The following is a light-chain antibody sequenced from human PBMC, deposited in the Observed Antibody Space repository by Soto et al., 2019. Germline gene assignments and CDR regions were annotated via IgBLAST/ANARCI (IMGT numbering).Light chain of an antibody. J-gene: IGKJ1*01. CDR1: QSVSSSY. CDR3: QQYGSSRT. CDR2: GAS. Sequence: GETATLSCSASQSVSSSYLAWDQQKPGQAPRLLIYGASSRATGIPDRFSGSGSGTDFTLTISRLEPEDFAVYYCQQYGSSRTFGQGTKVDIK. V-gene: IGKV3-20*01.